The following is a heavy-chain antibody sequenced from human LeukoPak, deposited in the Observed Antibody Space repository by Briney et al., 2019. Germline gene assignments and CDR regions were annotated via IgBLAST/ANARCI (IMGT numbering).Heavy chain of an antibody. V-gene: IGHV3-21*01. CDR3: ARDCGGGSCYGPYDAFDI. Sequence: GGSLRLSCAASGFTFSTYSMNWVRQAPGKGLEWVSSISSGSSYIFYADSVKGRFTISRDNAKNSLYLQINSPRDEDTAVYYCARDCGGGSCYGPYDAFDIWGQGTMVTVSS. J-gene: IGHJ3*02. CDR2: ISSGSSYI. CDR1: GFTFSTYS. D-gene: IGHD2-15*01.